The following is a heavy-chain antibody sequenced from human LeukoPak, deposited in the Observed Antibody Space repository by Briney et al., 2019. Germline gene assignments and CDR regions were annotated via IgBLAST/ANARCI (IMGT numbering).Heavy chain of an antibody. Sequence: QPGGSLRLSCTASESTFDHAMHWVRQTPGKGLEWVSGIGWNSARTGYADSVRGRFTISRDNAKNSLYPQMNSLRAEDTALYYCGKDISAGGMDVWGQGTTVTVSS. CDR2: IGWNSART. CDR1: ESTFDHA. CDR3: GKDISAGGMDV. V-gene: IGHV3-9*01. J-gene: IGHJ6*02. D-gene: IGHD3-10*01.